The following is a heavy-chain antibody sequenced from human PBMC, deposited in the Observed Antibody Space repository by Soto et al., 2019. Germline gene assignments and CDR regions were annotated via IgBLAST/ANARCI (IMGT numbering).Heavy chain of an antibody. D-gene: IGHD6-19*01. J-gene: IGHJ4*02. CDR2: LYWDDDK. CDR3: AHRRVRDSSGENFDS. V-gene: IGHV2-5*02. Sequence: QITLKESGPTLVKPTQTLTLTCTFSGFSLNTNAVGVAWIRQPPGKALEWLALLYWDDDKRYSPSLKSRLTSTTDTSKNQVVLTMTNMDPEDTATYYCAHRRVRDSSGENFDSGGQGTLVTVSS. CDR1: GFSLNTNAVG.